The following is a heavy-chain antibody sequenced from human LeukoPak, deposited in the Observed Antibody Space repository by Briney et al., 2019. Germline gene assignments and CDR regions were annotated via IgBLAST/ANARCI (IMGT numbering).Heavy chain of an antibody. CDR3: ARVYSGSYYPFDY. CDR2: IYYSGNT. J-gene: IGHJ4*02. Sequence: GSLRLSCAASGFTFSSYSMNWVRQPPGKGLEWIGSIYYSGNTYYNPSLMSRVTISVDTSKNQFSLKLSSVTAADTAVYYCARVYSGSYYPFDYWGQGTLVTVSS. V-gene: IGHV4-39*07. D-gene: IGHD1-26*01. CDR1: GFTFSSYS.